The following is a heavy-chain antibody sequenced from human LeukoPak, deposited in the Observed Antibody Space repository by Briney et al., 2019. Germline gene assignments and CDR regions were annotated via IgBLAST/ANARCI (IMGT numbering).Heavy chain of an antibody. J-gene: IGHJ4*02. CDR1: GLTFRNYG. Sequence: PGGSLRLSCAASGLTFRNYGMHWVRQAPGKGLEWVAVIWYDGSNQYYLDSVKGRFTVSRDNAKNTLYLQMNSLRAEDTAVYYCARGRKLVVPAFDYWGQGTLVTVSS. CDR2: IWYDGSNQ. V-gene: IGHV3-33*01. CDR3: ARGRKLVVPAFDY. D-gene: IGHD2-2*01.